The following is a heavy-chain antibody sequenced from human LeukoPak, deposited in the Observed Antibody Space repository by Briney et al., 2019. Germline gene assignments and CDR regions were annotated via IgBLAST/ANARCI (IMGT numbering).Heavy chain of an antibody. V-gene: IGHV4-34*01. CDR3: ARQRPKRGYYYDSSGYYPTRGYFDY. Sequence: TSETLSLTCAVYGGSFSGYYWSCIRQPPGKGLEWIGEINHSGSTNYNPSLKSRVTISVDTSKNQFSLKLSSVTAADTAVYYCARQRPKRGYYYDSSGYYPTRGYFDYWGQGTLVTVSS. D-gene: IGHD3-22*01. CDR2: INHSGST. CDR1: GGSFSGYY. J-gene: IGHJ4*02.